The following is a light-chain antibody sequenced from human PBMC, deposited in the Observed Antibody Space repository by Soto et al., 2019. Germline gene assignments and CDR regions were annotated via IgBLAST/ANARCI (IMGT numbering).Light chain of an antibody. Sequence: EILLTQSPATLPLSPGERATLSCRAILRFSSSLACYQQNPGQAPRLLICDASNRATGTPARFSGSGSGTDFTLTISSLEPEDFAIYYCQQRSNWPATFGQGTKVEVK. CDR1: LRFSSS. CDR3: QQRSNWPAT. J-gene: IGKJ1*01. V-gene: IGKV3-11*01. CDR2: DAS.